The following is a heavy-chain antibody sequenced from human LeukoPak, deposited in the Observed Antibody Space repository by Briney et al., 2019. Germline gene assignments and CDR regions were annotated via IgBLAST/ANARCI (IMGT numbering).Heavy chain of an antibody. Sequence: GGSLRLSCAGSGFTFSTSAMSWVRQAPGKGLESVSGISASADSTDYADFVKGRFIISRDNSNNMLYLQMNSLRAEDTALYYCARMTLYGYTYGRLDYWGQGTLVTVSS. CDR2: ISASADST. D-gene: IGHD5-18*01. CDR1: GFTFSTSA. CDR3: ARMTLYGYTYGRLDY. V-gene: IGHV3-23*01. J-gene: IGHJ4*02.